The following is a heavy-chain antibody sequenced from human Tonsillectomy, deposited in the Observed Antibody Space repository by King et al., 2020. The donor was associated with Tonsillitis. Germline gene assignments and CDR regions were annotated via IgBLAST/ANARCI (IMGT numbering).Heavy chain of an antibody. V-gene: IGHV4-34*01. CDR2: INHSGIA. CDR1: GGSFSGYY. Sequence: VQLQQWGAGLLKPSETLSLTCAVYGGSFSGYYWSWIRQPPGKGLEWMGEINHSGIANYNPSLKSRVTISVDTSKKQFSLKLSSVTAADTVVYYCARVDNVVVPAALSYYELCGRRTRVTAS. J-gene: IGHJ2*01. D-gene: IGHD2-2*01. CDR3: ARVDNVVVPAALSYYEL.